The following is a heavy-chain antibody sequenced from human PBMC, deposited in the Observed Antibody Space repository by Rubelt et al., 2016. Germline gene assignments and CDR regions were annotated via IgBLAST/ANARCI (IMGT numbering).Heavy chain of an antibody. Sequence: QVQLVQSGAEVKRPGASVKVSCKVSGYTLTELSMHWVRQAPGKGLEWMGGFDPEDGETIYAQKFQGRGTMTEATSTDTAYMGLSSLRSEDTAVYYCATIGLEWLLEDYWGQGTLVTVSS. CDR2: FDPEDGET. V-gene: IGHV1-24*01. CDR1: GYTLTELS. J-gene: IGHJ4*02. D-gene: IGHD3-3*01. CDR3: ATIGLEWLLEDY.